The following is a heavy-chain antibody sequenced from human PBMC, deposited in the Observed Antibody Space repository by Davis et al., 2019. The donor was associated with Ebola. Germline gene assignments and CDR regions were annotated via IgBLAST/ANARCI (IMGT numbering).Heavy chain of an antibody. J-gene: IGHJ6*02. Sequence: PGGSLRLSCAASGFTFSSYWMSWVRQAPGKGLEWVANIKQDGSEKYYVDSVKGRFTISRDNAKNSLYLQMNSLRAEDTAVYYCTTRPDYRTFYYGMDVWGQGTTVTVSS. CDR3: TTRPDYRTFYYGMDV. V-gene: IGHV3-7*03. D-gene: IGHD4-11*01. CDR1: GFTFSSYW. CDR2: IKQDGSEK.